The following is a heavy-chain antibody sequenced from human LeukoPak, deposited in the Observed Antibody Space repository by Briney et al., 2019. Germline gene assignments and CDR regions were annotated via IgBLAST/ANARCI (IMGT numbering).Heavy chain of an antibody. Sequence: PSQTLSLTCTVSGGSISSGTYYWSWIRQPAGKGLEWIGRIYTSGSTNYNPSLKSRITISVDTSKNQFSLKLSSVTAADTAVYYCATLASMVRGVIITRKCFDPWGQGTLVTVSS. D-gene: IGHD3-10*01. CDR2: IYTSGST. V-gene: IGHV4-61*02. CDR1: GGSISSGTYY. J-gene: IGHJ5*02. CDR3: ATLASMVRGVIITRKCFDP.